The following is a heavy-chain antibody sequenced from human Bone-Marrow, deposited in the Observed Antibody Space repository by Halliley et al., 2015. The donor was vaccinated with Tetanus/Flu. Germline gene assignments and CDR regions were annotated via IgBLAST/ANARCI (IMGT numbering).Heavy chain of an antibody. V-gene: IGHV3-15*01. CDR3: PVGAVRLAV. J-gene: IGHJ4*02. CDR2: MKTKTDGGTT. D-gene: IGHD6-6*01. Sequence: EWVGRMKTKTDGGTTDYAAPVKGRFTISRDDSKNTVYLQMNSLRTEDAAVYYCPVGAVRLAVWGQGTLVTVSS.